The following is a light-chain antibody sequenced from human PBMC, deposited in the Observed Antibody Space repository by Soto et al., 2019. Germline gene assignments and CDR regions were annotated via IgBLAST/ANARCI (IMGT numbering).Light chain of an antibody. J-gene: IGLJ2*01. CDR3: SSYAGSNNLV. CDR1: SSDVGDYNY. V-gene: IGLV2-8*01. CDR2: EVS. Sequence: QSALTQPPSASGSPGQSVTISCTGTSSDVGDYNYVSWYQQHPGKAPKLMIYEVSKRPSGVPDRFSGSKSGNTASLTVSGLQAEYEADYYCSSYAGSNNLVFGGGTQLTVL.